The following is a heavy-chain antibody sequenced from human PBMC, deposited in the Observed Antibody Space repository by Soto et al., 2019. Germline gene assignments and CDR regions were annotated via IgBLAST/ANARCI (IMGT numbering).Heavy chain of an antibody. CDR1: GFTFSSYG. J-gene: IGHJ4*02. CDR2: IWYDGSNK. CDR3: ARDRGYYYDSSGSQYFDY. Sequence: QVQLVESGGGVVQPGRSLRLSCAASGFTFSSYGMHWVRQAPGKGLEWGAGIWYDGSNKYYADSVKGRFTISRDNSKNTLYLQMNSLRAEDTAVYYCARDRGYYYDSSGSQYFDYWGQGTLVTVSS. V-gene: IGHV3-33*01. D-gene: IGHD3-22*01.